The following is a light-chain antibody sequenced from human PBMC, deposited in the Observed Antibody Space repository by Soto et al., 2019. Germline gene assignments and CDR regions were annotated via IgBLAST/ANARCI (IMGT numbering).Light chain of an antibody. CDR1: ALPKQY. J-gene: IGLJ1*01. CDR3: QSADSSGTYV. Sequence: SYDLTQPPSVSVSPGQTARITCSGDALPKQYAYCYQQKPGQAPVLVIYKDSERPSGIPERFSGSSSGTTVTLTISGVQAEDEADYYCQSADSSGTYVFGTGTKLTVL. CDR2: KDS. V-gene: IGLV3-25*02.